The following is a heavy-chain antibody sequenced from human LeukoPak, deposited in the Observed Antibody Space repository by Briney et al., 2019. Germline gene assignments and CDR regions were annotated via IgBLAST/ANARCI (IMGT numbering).Heavy chain of an antibody. V-gene: IGHV3-30*18. CDR2: ISYDGSNK. D-gene: IGHD2-15*01. CDR1: GFTFSSYG. J-gene: IGHJ4*02. CDR3: AKENHCSGGSCYYFDY. Sequence: QAGGSLRLSCAASGFTFSSYGMHWVCQAPGKGLEWVAVISYDGSNKYYADSVKGRFTISRDNSKNTLYLQMNSLRAEDTAVYYCAKENHCSGGSCYYFDYWGQGTLVTVSS.